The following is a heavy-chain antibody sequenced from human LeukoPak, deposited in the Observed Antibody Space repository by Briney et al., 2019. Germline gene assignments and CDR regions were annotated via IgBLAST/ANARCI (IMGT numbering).Heavy chain of an antibody. CDR2: ISAYNGNT. J-gene: IGHJ5*02. D-gene: IGHD5-18*01. CDR3: ARGLLKDTAMVIPPFDP. Sequence: EASVKVSCNASGYTFTSYGISWVRQAPGQGLEWMGWISAYNGNTNYAQKLQGRVTMTTDTSTSTAYMELRSLRSDDTAVYYCARGLLKDTAMVIPPFDPWGQGTLVTVSS. V-gene: IGHV1-18*01. CDR1: GYTFTSYG.